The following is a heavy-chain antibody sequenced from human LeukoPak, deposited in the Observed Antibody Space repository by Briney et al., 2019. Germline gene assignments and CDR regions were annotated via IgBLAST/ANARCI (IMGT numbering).Heavy chain of an antibody. CDR3: ARDRVPAAIPVMYYFDY. D-gene: IGHD2-2*01. CDR2: ISAYNGNT. V-gene: IGHV1-18*01. CDR1: GYTFTSYD. J-gene: IGHJ4*02. Sequence: ASVNVSCKASGYTFTSYDINWVRQAPGQGLERMGWISAYNGNTNYAQKLQGRVTMTTDTSTSTAYMELRSLRSDDTAVYYCARDRVPAAIPVMYYFDYWGQGTLVTVSS.